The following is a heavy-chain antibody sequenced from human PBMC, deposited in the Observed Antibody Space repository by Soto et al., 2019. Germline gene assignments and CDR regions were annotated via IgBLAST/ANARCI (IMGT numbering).Heavy chain of an antibody. CDR1: GGTFSSYA. CDR3: ARDPNSSSDWFDP. J-gene: IGHJ5*02. Sequence: ASVKVSCKASGGTFSSYAISWVRQAPGQGLERMGGIIPIFGTANYAQKFQGRVTITADESTSTAYMELSSLRSEDTAVYYCARDPNSSSDWFDPWGQGTLVTVSS. CDR2: IIPIFGTA. V-gene: IGHV1-69*13. D-gene: IGHD6-6*01.